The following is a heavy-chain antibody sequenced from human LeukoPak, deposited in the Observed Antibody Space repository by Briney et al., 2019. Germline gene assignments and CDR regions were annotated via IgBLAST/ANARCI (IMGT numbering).Heavy chain of an antibody. CDR2: IIPIFGTA. CDR3: ARDSWDFRGIIRPYYYYYMDV. CDR1: GYTFTSYY. J-gene: IGHJ6*03. D-gene: IGHD3-10*01. V-gene: IGHV1-69*06. Sequence: SVKVSCKASGYTFTSYYMHWVRQAPGQGLEWMGGIIPIFGTANYAQKFQGRVTITADKSTSTAYMELSSLRFEDTAVYYCARDSWDFRGIIRPYYYYYMDVWGKGTTVTVSS.